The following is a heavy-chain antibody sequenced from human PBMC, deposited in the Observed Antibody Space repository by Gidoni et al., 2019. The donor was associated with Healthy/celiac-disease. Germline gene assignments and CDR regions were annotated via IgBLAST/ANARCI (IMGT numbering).Heavy chain of an antibody. CDR3: ARGVDQLLSGPGMAYGMDV. Sequence: QVQLQQWGAGLLKPSETLSLTCAVYGGSFSGYYWSWIRQPPGKGLEWIGEINHSGSTNYNPSLKSRVTISVDTSKNQFSLKLSSVTAADTAVYYCARGVDQLLSGPGMAYGMDVWGQGTTVTVSS. J-gene: IGHJ6*02. CDR2: INHSGST. CDR1: GGSFSGYY. D-gene: IGHD2-2*01. V-gene: IGHV4-34*01.